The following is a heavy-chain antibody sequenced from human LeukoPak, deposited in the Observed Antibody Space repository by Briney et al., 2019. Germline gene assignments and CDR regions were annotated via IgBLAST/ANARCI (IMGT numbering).Heavy chain of an antibody. CDR3: TRDWGSCSGVGCQQRFDY. CDR1: GFTFTTYW. Sequence: GGSLRLSCAASGFTFTTYWMSWVRQAPGKGLEWVANIKQDGSEKFYVDSVKGRFTISRGNAKNSVFLQMNSLRAEDTAVYYCTRDWGSCSGVGCQQRFDYWGQGTLVTVSS. J-gene: IGHJ4*02. V-gene: IGHV3-7*03. CDR2: IKQDGSEK. D-gene: IGHD2-15*01.